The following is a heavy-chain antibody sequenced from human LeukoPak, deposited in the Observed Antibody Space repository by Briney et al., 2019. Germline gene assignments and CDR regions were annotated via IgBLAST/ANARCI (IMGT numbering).Heavy chain of an antibody. V-gene: IGHV3-23*01. D-gene: IGHD6-19*01. CDR1: GFTFSSYA. Sequence: GGSLRLSCAASGFTFSSYAMSWVRQAPGKGLEWVSAISGSGASTYYADSVKGRFTISRDNSKNTLYLQMNSLRVEDTAVYYCAKDPAVANTARRFQHWGQGTLVTVSS. CDR3: AKDPAVANTARRFQH. CDR2: ISGSGAST. J-gene: IGHJ1*01.